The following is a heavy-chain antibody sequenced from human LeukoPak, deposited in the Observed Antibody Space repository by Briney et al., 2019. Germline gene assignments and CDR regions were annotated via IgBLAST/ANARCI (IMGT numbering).Heavy chain of an antibody. J-gene: IGHJ4*02. CDR2: IDWDDDK. V-gene: IGHV2-70*04. Sequence: SGPALVKPTQTLTLTCTFSGFSLRTGGMRVSRIRQPPGKALEWLARIDWDDDKFYSTSLKTRLTISKDTSKNQVVLTMTNMDPVDTAAYYCARVRCGGDCYPDYWGQGTLVTVSS. D-gene: IGHD2-21*02. CDR1: GFSLRTGGMR. CDR3: ARVRCGGDCYPDY.